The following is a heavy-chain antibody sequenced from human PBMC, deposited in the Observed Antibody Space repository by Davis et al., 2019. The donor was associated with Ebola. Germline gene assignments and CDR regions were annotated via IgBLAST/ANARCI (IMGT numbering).Heavy chain of an antibody. V-gene: IGHV5-51*01. CDR1: GNSFASHW. CDR2: IYPGDSDT. CDR3: ASLRRTISGMDDGFDI. Sequence: GESLKISCKDSGNSFASHWIGWVRQMPGKGLEWMGIIYPGDSDTRYSPSFRGQVTISADKSMKTAFLQWSSLKASDSGMYYCASLRRTISGMDDGFDIWGQGTMVTVSS. J-gene: IGHJ3*02. D-gene: IGHD2-15*01.